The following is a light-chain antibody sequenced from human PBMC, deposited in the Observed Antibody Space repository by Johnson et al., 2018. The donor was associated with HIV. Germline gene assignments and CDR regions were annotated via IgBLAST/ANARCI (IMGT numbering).Light chain of an antibody. V-gene: IGLV1-51*02. CDR2: ENN. CDR3: GTWDSRLNVYI. J-gene: IGLJ1*01. Sequence: QSVLTQPPSVSAAPGQKVTISCSGNSCDIGNNYVSCHQQFPGTVPKLLIYENNKRPSGIPDRFSGSKSGTSATLGITGLQTGDEADYYCGTWDSRLNVYIFGPGTKVTVL. CDR1: SCDIGNNY.